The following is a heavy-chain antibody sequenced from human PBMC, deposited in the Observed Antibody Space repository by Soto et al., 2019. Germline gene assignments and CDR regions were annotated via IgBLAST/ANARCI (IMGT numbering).Heavy chain of an antibody. V-gene: IGHV1-69*02. Sequence: QVQLVQSGAEVKKPGSSVKVSCKASGGTFSSYTISWVRQAPGQGLEWMGRIIPILGIANYAQKFQGRVTITADKSTRKAYMELSSLRSEDRDVYSCAQVSPVRFDSWGQVTLVTV. CDR3: AQVSPVRFDS. D-gene: IGHD3-10*01. CDR2: IIPILGIA. CDR1: GGTFSSYT. J-gene: IGHJ4*02.